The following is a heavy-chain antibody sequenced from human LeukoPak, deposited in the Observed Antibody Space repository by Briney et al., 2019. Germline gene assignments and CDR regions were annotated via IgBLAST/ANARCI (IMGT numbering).Heavy chain of an antibody. CDR2: ISGSGSTT. J-gene: IGHJ4*02. CDR3: AKGRQWLASHYFDY. V-gene: IGHV3-23*01. Sequence: GGSLRLSCAASGFTFSTYAMSGVRQAPGKGLEWISVISGSGSTTYYADSLKGRFTISRDNSKNTMYLEMNSLRAEDTDVYYCAKGRQWLASHYFDYWGQGTLVTVSS. D-gene: IGHD6-19*01. CDR1: GFTFSTYA.